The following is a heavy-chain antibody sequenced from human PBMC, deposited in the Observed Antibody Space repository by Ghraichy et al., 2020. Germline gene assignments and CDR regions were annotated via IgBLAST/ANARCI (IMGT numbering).Heavy chain of an antibody. V-gene: IGHV4-39*01. J-gene: IGHJ3*02. D-gene: IGHD3-10*01. CDR1: GGSISSSSYY. Sequence: SETLSLTCTVSGGSISSSSYYWGWIRQPPGKGLEWIGSIYYSGSTYYNPSLKSRVTISVDTSKNQFSLKLSSVTAADTAVYYCARSLSITMVRGVIITWAFDIWGHGTMVTVSS. CDR3: ARSLSITMVRGVIITWAFDI. CDR2: IYYSGST.